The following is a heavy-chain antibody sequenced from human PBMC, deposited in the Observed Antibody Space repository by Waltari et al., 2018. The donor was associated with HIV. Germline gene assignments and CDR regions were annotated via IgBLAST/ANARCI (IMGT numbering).Heavy chain of an antibody. J-gene: IGHJ5*02. CDR3: ARDNGSGYAEMFDP. D-gene: IGHD3-10*01. Sequence: QVQLVPSGAEVKKPGSSVPVSCKASGGSCSSCGISWVRQAPGQGLEWMGGFIPVFGTPNYAQKFQGRVTITADESRSTVYMELSSLRSEDTAVYYCARDNGSGYAEMFDPWGQGTLVTVSS. CDR2: FIPVFGTP. V-gene: IGHV1-69*01. CDR1: GGSCSSCG.